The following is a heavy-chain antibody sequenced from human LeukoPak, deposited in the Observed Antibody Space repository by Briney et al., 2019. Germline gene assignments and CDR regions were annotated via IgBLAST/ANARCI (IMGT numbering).Heavy chain of an antibody. Sequence: SETLSLTCTVSGYFISTGYYCGWIRQSPGKGLEWIAIIYHSGNNYYNPSLKSRVTISVDTSKTQFPLKLSSVTAADTAVYYCARGGNYFDYWGQGTLVTVSS. CDR2: IYHSGNN. CDR1: GYFISTGYY. V-gene: IGHV4-38-2*02. CDR3: ARGGNYFDY. D-gene: IGHD1-26*01. J-gene: IGHJ4*02.